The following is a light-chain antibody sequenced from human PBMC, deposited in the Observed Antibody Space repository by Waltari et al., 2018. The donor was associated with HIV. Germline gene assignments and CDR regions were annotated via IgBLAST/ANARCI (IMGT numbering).Light chain of an antibody. J-gene: IGLJ2*01. Sequence: QSVLTQPPSASGTPGQRVTIFCSGSSPNLGGETVNWYQQLPGAAPKLLIYSNNQRPSGVPDRFSGSKSGTSASLAISGLQSEDEADYYCASWDASLNGGVFGGGTKLTVL. CDR3: ASWDASLNGGV. CDR1: SPNLGGET. CDR2: SNN. V-gene: IGLV1-44*01.